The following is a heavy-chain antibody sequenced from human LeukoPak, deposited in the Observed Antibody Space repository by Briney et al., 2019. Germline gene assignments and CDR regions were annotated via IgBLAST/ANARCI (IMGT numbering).Heavy chain of an antibody. V-gene: IGHV4-4*07. CDR1: GGSISSYY. CDR2: IYTSGST. D-gene: IGHD6-6*01. CDR3: ARAEYSSSAGYFDY. J-gene: IGHJ4*02. Sequence: SETLSLTCTVSGGSISSYYWSWIRQPAGKGLGWIGRIYTSGSTNYNPSLKSRVTMSVDTSKNQFSLKLSSVTAADTAVYYCARAEYSSSAGYFDYWGQGTLVTVSS.